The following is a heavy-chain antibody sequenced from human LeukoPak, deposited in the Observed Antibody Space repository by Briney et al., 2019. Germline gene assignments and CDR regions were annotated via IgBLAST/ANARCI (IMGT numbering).Heavy chain of an antibody. V-gene: IGHV3-23*01. J-gene: IGHJ5*02. CDR2: IRGSGGST. Sequence: PGRSLRLSCAASGLTFSSYAMTWVRQAPGKGLEWVSPIRGSGGSTYYADSVKGRFAISRDNSKDTLYLQMNSLRVEDTAVYYCAKAGTPVLTGYLNYFDPWGQGTLVTVSS. CDR3: AKAGTPVLTGYLNYFDP. D-gene: IGHD3-9*01. CDR1: GLTFSSYA.